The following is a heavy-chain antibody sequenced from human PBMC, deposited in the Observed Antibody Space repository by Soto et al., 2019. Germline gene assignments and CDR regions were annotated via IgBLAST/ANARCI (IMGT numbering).Heavy chain of an antibody. Sequence: QVQLVQSGAEVKKPGASVKVSCKASGYTFTSYGISWVRQAPGQGLEWMGWISNYNGDTNYAQKLQGRVTMTTATSTRTANMELRSLKADATAVYYCTRGGRLFAGSYFDYWGQGTLVTVSS. D-gene: IGHD3-10*02. CDR3: TRGGRLFAGSYFDY. CDR2: ISNYNGDT. CDR1: GYTFTSYG. V-gene: IGHV1-18*01. J-gene: IGHJ4*02.